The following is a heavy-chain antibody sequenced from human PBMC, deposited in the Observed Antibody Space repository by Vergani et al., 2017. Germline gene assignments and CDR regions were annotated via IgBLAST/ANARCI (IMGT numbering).Heavy chain of an antibody. CDR3: ARDDCSSTICYTDFGLDY. CDR1: GYTFSSYG. V-gene: IGHV1-18*01. Sequence: QVQLVQSGAEVGKPGASVKVSCKASGYTFSSYGVTWVRQAPGQGLEWMGWISAYNGNTIYAQKFQGRVIMTTDTSTSTAYMELRSLKSDDTAVYYCARDDCSSTICYTDFGLDYWGQGTLVTVSS. D-gene: IGHD2-2*02. J-gene: IGHJ4*02. CDR2: ISAYNGNT.